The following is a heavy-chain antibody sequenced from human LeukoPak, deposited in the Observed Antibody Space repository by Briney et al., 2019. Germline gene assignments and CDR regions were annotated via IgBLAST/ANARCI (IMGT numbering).Heavy chain of an antibody. Sequence: GGSLRLSCAASGFTFSSYAMSWVRQAPGKGLEWVSAISGSGGSTYYADSVKGRFTISRDNSKNTLYLQMNSLRAEDAAVYYCAKVPKVVVVAADFDYWGQGTLVTVSS. V-gene: IGHV3-23*01. D-gene: IGHD2-15*01. CDR1: GFTFSSYA. CDR2: ISGSGGST. CDR3: AKVPKVVVVAADFDY. J-gene: IGHJ4*02.